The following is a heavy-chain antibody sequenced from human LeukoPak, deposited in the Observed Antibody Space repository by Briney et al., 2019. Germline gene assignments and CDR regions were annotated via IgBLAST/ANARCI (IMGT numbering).Heavy chain of an antibody. CDR2: ISGSGGST. D-gene: IGHD6-19*01. CDR3: ARDQNSSGWLAGMDV. Sequence: QPGGSLRLSCAASGFTFSSYAMSWVRQAPGKGLEWVSAISGSGGSTYYADSVKGRFTISRDNSKNTLYLQMNSLRAEDTAVYYCARDQNSSGWLAGMDVWGQGTTVTVSS. J-gene: IGHJ6*02. CDR1: GFTFSSYA. V-gene: IGHV3-23*01.